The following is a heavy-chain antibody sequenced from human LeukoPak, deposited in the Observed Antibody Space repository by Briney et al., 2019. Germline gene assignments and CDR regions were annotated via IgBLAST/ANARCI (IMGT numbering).Heavy chain of an antibody. Sequence: SETLSLTCAVYGGSFSGYYWSWIRQPPGKGLEWIGEINHSGSTNYNPSLKSRVTISVDTSKNQFSLKLSSVTAADTAVYYCARDIVVVPAAMSLDYWGQGTLVTVSS. J-gene: IGHJ4*02. CDR3: ARDIVVVPAAMSLDY. CDR1: GGSFSGYY. CDR2: INHSGST. V-gene: IGHV4-34*01. D-gene: IGHD2-2*01.